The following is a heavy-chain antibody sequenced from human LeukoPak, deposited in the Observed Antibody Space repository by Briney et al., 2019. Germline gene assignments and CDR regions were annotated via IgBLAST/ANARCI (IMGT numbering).Heavy chain of an antibody. CDR1: GGSVSSGSYY. D-gene: IGHD2-15*01. CDR2: IYYSGST. J-gene: IGHJ4*02. Sequence: SETLPLTCTVSGGSVSSGSYYWSWIRQPPGKGLEWIGYIYYSGSTNYNPSLKSRVTISVDTSKNQFSLKLSSVTAADTAVYYCARGGVVVAATPFDYWGQGTLVTVSS. V-gene: IGHV4-61*01. CDR3: ARGGVVVAATPFDY.